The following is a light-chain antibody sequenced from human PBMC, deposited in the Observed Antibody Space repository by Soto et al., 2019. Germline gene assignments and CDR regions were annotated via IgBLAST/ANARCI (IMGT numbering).Light chain of an antibody. V-gene: IGKV3-20*01. Sequence: EIVLTQSPGTLSLSPGERATLSCRASQSVSSSYLAWYQQKPGQAPRLLIYGASSRATGIPDRFSGSGSGTDFTLTISRLEPEEFAVYYCQQYGSSPLGFGGGTKVEIK. J-gene: IGKJ4*01. CDR2: GAS. CDR1: QSVSSSY. CDR3: QQYGSSPLG.